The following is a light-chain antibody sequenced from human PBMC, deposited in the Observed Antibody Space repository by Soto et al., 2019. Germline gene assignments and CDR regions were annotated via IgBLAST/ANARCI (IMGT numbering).Light chain of an antibody. V-gene: IGLV2-14*01. CDR1: SSDVGDYNY. Sequence: QSALTQPASVSGSPGQSITISCTGTSSDVGDYNYVSWYQQHPGKAPKLMLYDVSNRPSGISNRFSGSKSGNTASPTISGLQAEDEADYYCSSYTSSSTLFGTGTKVTVL. CDR3: SSYTSSSTL. J-gene: IGLJ1*01. CDR2: DVS.